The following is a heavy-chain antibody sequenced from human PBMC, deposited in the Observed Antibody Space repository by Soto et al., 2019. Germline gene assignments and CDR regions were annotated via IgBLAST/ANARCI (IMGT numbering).Heavy chain of an antibody. D-gene: IGHD4-4*01. CDR1: GGTFSSYA. J-gene: IGHJ6*02. CDR2: IIPIFGTA. Sequence: SVKVSCKASGGTFSSYAISWVRQAPGQGLEWMGGIIPIFGTANYAQKFQGRVTITADESTSTAYMELSSLRSEDTAVYYCASTTTVTHADGMDVWGQGTTVTVSS. CDR3: ASTTTVTHADGMDV. V-gene: IGHV1-69*13.